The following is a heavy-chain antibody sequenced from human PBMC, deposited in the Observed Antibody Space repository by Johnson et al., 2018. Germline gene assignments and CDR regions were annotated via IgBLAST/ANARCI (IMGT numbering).Heavy chain of an antibody. Sequence: EVQLVESGGGLVQPGGSLRLSCAASGFTFSSYWMSWVRQAPGKGLEWVANIKQDGSEKYYVDSVKGRFTISRDNAKNSLYLQMNSLRAEDTAVYYCARGGWVPAAILVTYYYGMDVWGQGTTVTVSS. CDR2: IKQDGSEK. V-gene: IGHV3-7*01. D-gene: IGHD2-2*01. J-gene: IGHJ6*02. CDR1: GFTFSSYW. CDR3: ARGGWVPAAILVTYYYGMDV.